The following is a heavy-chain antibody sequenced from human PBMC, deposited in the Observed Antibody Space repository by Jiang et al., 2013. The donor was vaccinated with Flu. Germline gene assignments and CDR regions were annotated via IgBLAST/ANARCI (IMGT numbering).Heavy chain of an antibody. CDR3: ARGTVTTDY. J-gene: IGHJ4*02. CDR1: GGSISSSSYY. CDR2: IYYSGST. D-gene: IGHD4-17*01. V-gene: IGHV4-61*05. Sequence: GSGLVKPSETLSLTCTVSGGSISSSSYYWSWIRQPPGKGLEWIGYIYYSGSTNYNPSLKSRVTISVDKSKNQFSLKLSSVTAADTAVYYCARGTVTTDYWGQGTLVTVSS.